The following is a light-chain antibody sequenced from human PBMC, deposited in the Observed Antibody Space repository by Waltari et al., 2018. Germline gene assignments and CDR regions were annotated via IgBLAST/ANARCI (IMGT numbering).Light chain of an antibody. J-gene: IGKJ1*01. V-gene: IGKV3-15*01. CDR1: QSVRTN. CDR3: QQYNNWRT. Sequence: EIVMTQSPATLSVSPGGRATLSCRASQSVRTNLAWYQQKPGQAPSLLIYGASTRATGIPARFSGSGSGTEFTLTISSMQSEDFAVYYCQQYNNWRTFGQGTKVEIK. CDR2: GAS.